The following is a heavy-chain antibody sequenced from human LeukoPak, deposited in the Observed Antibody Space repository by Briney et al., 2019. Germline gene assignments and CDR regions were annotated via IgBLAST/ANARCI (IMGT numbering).Heavy chain of an antibody. D-gene: IGHD3-10*01. CDR2: IVVGSGNT. Sequence: GTSVKVSCKASGFTFTSSAMQWVRQARGQRLEWIGWIVVGSGNTNYAQKFQERVTITRDMSTSTAYVELSSLRSEDTAVYCCAASMQLLWFGELLLPFDPWGQGTLVTVSS. J-gene: IGHJ5*02. CDR3: AASMQLLWFGELLLPFDP. CDR1: GFTFTSSA. V-gene: IGHV1-58*02.